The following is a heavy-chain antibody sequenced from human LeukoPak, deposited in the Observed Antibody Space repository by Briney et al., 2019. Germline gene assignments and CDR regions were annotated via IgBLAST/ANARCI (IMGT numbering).Heavy chain of an antibody. J-gene: IGHJ4*02. CDR3: ARDRGHPGPFDY. CDR1: GFIVSSKY. V-gene: IGHV3-53*01. Sequence: GGSLRLSCAASGFIVSSKYMSWVRQAPGKGLEWVSTVYSNDDTYYADPVKGRFSISRDKSKNTLYLQMNSLRAEDTAVYYCARDRGHPGPFDYWGQGTLVTVSS. D-gene: IGHD3-10*01. CDR2: VYSNDDT.